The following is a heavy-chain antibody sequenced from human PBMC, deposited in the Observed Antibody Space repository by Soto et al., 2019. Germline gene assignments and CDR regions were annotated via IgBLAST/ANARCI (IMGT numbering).Heavy chain of an antibody. D-gene: IGHD3-22*01. J-gene: IGHJ6*02. Sequence: PGGSLRPSCSPSGFTFSTYVMHWVRQAPGKGLETVSSISTNGGSTHYADSVKGRFTISRDNSKNTQYLQMSSLRADDTAVYYCVKGEYYYDSSGYQGYYGMDVWGQGTTVTVSS. CDR2: ISTNGGST. CDR1: GFTFSTYV. V-gene: IGHV3-64D*06. CDR3: VKGEYYYDSSGYQGYYGMDV.